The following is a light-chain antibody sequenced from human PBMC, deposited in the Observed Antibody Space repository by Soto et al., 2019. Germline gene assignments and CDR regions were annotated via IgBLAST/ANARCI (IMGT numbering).Light chain of an antibody. J-gene: IGLJ3*02. CDR2: GNT. CDR3: QSYDSSLRAWV. Sequence: QSVLTQPPSVSGAPGQRVTISCTGSSSNIGAGYDVHWYHHLPGTAPKLLIYGNTNRPSGISDRFSASKSGSSASLAITGRQAEDEAAYSCQSYDSSLRAWVFGGGTKVTVL. V-gene: IGLV1-40*01. CDR1: SSNIGAGYD.